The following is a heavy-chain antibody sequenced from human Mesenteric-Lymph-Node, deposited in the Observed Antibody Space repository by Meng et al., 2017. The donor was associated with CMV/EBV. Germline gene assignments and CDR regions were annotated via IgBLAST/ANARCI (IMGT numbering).Heavy chain of an antibody. CDR2: INSGGSNT. CDR3: ARIMEVGWFDP. V-gene: IGHV3-23*03. J-gene: IGHJ5*02. Sequence: GESLKISCAASGFTFSTYWMSWVRQAPGKGLEWVSVINSGGSNTYYADSVKGRFTISRDDSKNTLYLLMNSLRAEDTDVYYCARIMEVGWFDPWGQGTLVTVSS. D-gene: IGHD2-8*01. CDR1: GFTFSTYW.